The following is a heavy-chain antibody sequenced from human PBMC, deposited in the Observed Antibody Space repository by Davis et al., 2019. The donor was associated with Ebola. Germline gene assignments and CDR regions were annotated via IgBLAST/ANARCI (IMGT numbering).Heavy chain of an antibody. CDR1: GYSFTSYW. D-gene: IGHD3-22*01. Sequence: GESLKISCKGSGYSFTSYWIGWVRQMPGKGLEWMGIIYPGVSDTRYSPSFQGQVTISADKSISTAYLQWSSLKASDTAMYYCARLLHYDSSGYYLYYYYYYMDVWGKGTTVTVSS. V-gene: IGHV5-51*01. J-gene: IGHJ6*03. CDR3: ARLLHYDSSGYYLYYYYYYMDV. CDR2: IYPGVSDT.